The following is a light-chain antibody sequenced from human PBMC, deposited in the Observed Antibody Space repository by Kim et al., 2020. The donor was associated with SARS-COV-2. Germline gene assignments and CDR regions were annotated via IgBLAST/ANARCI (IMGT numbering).Light chain of an antibody. J-gene: IGLJ3*02. CDR3: QVWDSSSDHTV. CDR1: NIGSKS. V-gene: IGLV3-21*04. Sequence: SYELTQPPSVSVAPGKTARITCGGNNIGSKSVHWYQQKPGQAPVLVIYYDSDRPSGIPERFSGSNSGNTATLTISRVEAGDEADYYCQVWDSSSDHTVFGGGTKRTVL. CDR2: YDS.